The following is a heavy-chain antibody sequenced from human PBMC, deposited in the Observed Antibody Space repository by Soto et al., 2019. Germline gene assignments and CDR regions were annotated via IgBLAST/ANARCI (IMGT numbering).Heavy chain of an antibody. CDR1: GVSINTNNYY. D-gene: IGHD2-15*01. J-gene: IGHJ4*02. CDR2: IFYSGST. CDR3: AGFVVPASRNTGFDY. Sequence: PSETLSLTCTVSGVSINTNNYYWGWVRQPPGKGLEWIGNIFYSGSTFYNPSLRSRLTISVDTSKNQFSLRLNSVTAADAAVYYCAGFVVPASRNTGFDYWGQGTLVP. V-gene: IGHV4-39*01.